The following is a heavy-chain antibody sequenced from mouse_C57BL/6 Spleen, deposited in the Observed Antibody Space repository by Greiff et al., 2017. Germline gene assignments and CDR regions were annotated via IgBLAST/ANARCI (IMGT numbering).Heavy chain of an antibody. Sequence: QVQLKQPGAELVKPGASVKLSCKASGYTFTSYWMHWVKQRPGQGLEWIGMIHPNSGSTNYNEKFKSKATLTVDKSSSTAYMQLSSLTSEDSAVYDCARVYYGNYVGYFDVWGTGTTVTVSS. J-gene: IGHJ1*03. CDR3: ARVYYGNYVGYFDV. CDR2: IHPNSGST. D-gene: IGHD2-1*01. CDR1: GYTFTSYW. V-gene: IGHV1-64*01.